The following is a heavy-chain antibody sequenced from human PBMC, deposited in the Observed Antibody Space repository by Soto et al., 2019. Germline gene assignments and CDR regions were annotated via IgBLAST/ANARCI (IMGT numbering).Heavy chain of an antibody. CDR1: GFTFSIYD. D-gene: IGHD5-18*01. Sequence: PGGSLRLSCVASGFTFSIYDMHWVRQATGKGLEWVSAIGIAGETYYSGSVKGRFTISRENAKNSLHLQMNSLRAEDTAIYYCVREWVDTYAHHQPLSLGGWGQGPRDT. CDR2: IGIAGET. J-gene: IGHJ6*02. CDR3: VREWVDTYAHHQPLSLGG. V-gene: IGHV3-13*01.